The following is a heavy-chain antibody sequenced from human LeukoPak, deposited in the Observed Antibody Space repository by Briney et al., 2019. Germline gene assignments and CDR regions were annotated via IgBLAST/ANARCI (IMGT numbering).Heavy chain of an antibody. J-gene: IGHJ4*02. CDR3: AREGNGLLSKDLDY. D-gene: IGHD2-15*01. CDR1: GYTFTDYY. Sequence: ASVKVSCKGSGYTFTDYYLHWVRQAPGQGLEWVGYINPRDGGTSSPPNFRGRVTMTTDASSSTVYMELSRLSSDDTAIYYCAREGNGLLSKDLDYWGQGTLVTVSS. CDR2: INPRDGGT. V-gene: IGHV1-2*02.